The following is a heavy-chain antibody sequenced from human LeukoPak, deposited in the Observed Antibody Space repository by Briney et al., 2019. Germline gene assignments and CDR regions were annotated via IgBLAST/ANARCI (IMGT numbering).Heavy chain of an antibody. Sequence: GASVKVSCKASGYTFTSYDISWVRQAPGQGLEWMGGIIPIFGTANYAQKFQGRVTITADESTSTAYMELSSLRSEDTAVYYCARDFASFEVQEGNWFDPWGQGTLVTVSS. CDR3: ARDFASFEVQEGNWFDP. J-gene: IGHJ5*02. D-gene: IGHD1-1*01. V-gene: IGHV1-69*13. CDR1: GYTFTSYD. CDR2: IIPIFGTA.